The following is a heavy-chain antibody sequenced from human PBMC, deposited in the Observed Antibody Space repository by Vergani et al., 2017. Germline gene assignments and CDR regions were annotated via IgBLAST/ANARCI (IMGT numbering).Heavy chain of an antibody. V-gene: IGHV3-9*01. CDR1: GFTFDDYA. D-gene: IGHD3-10*01. Sequence: EVQLVESGGGLVQPGRSLRLSCAASGFTFDDYAMHWVLQAPGKGLEWVSGISWNSGSIGYADSVKGRFTISRDNAKNSLYLQMNSLRAEDTALYYCATTAGSRVSYYYGMDVWGQGTTVTVSS. J-gene: IGHJ6*02. CDR3: ATTAGSRVSYYYGMDV. CDR2: ISWNSGSI.